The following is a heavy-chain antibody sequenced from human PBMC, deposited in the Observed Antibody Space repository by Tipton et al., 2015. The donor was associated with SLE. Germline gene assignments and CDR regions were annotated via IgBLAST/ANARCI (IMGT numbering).Heavy chain of an antibody. CDR1: GDSVSSNTAA. D-gene: IGHD2-8*02. CDR3: ARGHCNGDVCYGRGFFDY. Sequence: GLVKPSQTLSLTCAISGDSVSSNTAAWNWIRQSPSRGLEWLGRTYFRSQWYDEYAPSVKSRITINPDTSKNQFSLQLDSVTPEDTAVYYCARGHCNGDVCYGRGFFDYWGRGTLDTVSA. CDR2: TYFRSQWYD. V-gene: IGHV6-1*01. J-gene: IGHJ4*01.